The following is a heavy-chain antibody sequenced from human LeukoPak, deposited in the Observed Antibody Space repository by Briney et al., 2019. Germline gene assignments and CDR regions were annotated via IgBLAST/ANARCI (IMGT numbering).Heavy chain of an antibody. J-gene: IGHJ5*02. V-gene: IGHV3-23*01. Sequence: GGSLRLSCAASGFTFSSYSMNWVRQAPGKGLEWVSAISGSGGGTYYADSVKGRFTISRDNSKNTLYLQMNSPRAEDTAVYYCAKGLDYGDLMTEFDPWGQGTLVTVSS. CDR1: GFTFSSYS. D-gene: IGHD4-17*01. CDR3: AKGLDYGDLMTEFDP. CDR2: ISGSGGGT.